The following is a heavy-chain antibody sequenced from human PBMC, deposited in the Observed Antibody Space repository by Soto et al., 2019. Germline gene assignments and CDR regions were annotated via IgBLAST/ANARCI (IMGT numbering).Heavy chain of an antibody. J-gene: IGHJ6*02. Sequence: QVQLVQSGAEVKKPGSSVTIYCKASGVTFGNSDISWVRHAPGQGLELMGGIIPILPTPDYAQKLQGSVTIIANETTKADYKELTILIAEDTAVDYCARDNDRKPIGGNDYYGIDGWSQGATVSV. CDR3: ARDNDRKPIGGNDYYGIDG. CDR1: GVTFGNSD. CDR2: IIPILPTP. V-gene: IGHV1-69*12. D-gene: IGHD1-1*01.